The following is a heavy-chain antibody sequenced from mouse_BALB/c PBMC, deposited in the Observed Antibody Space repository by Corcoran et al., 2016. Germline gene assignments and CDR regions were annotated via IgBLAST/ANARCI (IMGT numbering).Heavy chain of an antibody. CDR2: INPYNDGT. J-gene: IGHJ4*01. CDR3: GYYAMDY. V-gene: IGHV1S136*01. Sequence: EVQLQQYGPALVKHGASVKMSCKASGYTFTRYVMHWVKQKPGQGLEWIGYINPYNDGTKYNEKFKGKATLTSAKSSSTAYMELSSLTSEYSAVYYCGYYAMDYWGQGTSVTVSS. CDR1: GYTFTRYV.